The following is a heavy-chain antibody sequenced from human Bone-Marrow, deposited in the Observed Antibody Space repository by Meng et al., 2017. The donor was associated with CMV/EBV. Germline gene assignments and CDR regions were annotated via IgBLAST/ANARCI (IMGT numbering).Heavy chain of an antibody. CDR2: IKHDGSEK. J-gene: IGHJ4*02. CDR3: AREIPGGTVTMDY. V-gene: IGHV3-7*01. CDR1: GFTFSSYW. Sequence: GESLKISCAGSGFTFSSYWMSWVRQAPGKGLEWVANIKHDGSEKYYVDSVTGRFSISRDNAENSLYLQMNSLRAEDTAVYYCAREIPGGTVTMDYWGRGTLVTVSS. D-gene: IGHD4-11*01.